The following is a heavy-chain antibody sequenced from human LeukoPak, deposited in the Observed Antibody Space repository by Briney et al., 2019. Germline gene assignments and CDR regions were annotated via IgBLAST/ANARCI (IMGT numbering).Heavy chain of an antibody. CDR3: AKEYYYGSGTYYNVDY. CDR2: ISGSGGRT. J-gene: IGHJ4*02. V-gene: IGHV3-23*01. Sequence: GGSLRLSCAASGFTFSNYAMSWVRQAPGKGLEWVSAISGSGGRTYYADSVKGRFTLSRDNSKNTLYLQMNSLRAEDTAVYYCAKEYYYGSGTYYNVDYWGQGTLSPSPQ. CDR1: GFTFSNYA. D-gene: IGHD3-10*01.